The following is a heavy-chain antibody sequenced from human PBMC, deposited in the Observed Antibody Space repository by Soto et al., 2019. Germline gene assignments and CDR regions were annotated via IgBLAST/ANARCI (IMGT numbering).Heavy chain of an antibody. D-gene: IGHD3-10*01. V-gene: IGHV3-23*01. CDR3: ASLRGPPGYFDY. CDR1: GFTFSSYA. J-gene: IGHJ4*02. Sequence: GGSLRLSCAASGFTFSSYAMSWVRQAPGKGLEWVSAISGSGGSTYYADSVKGRFTISRDNSKNTLYLQMNSLRAEDTAVDYCASLRGPPGYFDYWGQGTLVTVSS. CDR2: ISGSGGST.